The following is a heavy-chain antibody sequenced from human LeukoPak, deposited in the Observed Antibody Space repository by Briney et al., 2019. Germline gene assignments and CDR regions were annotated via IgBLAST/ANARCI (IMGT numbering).Heavy chain of an antibody. CDR3: ARLSTVTTSFDY. Sequence: PSETLSLTCAVSGGSISSYYWSWIRQPAGKGLEWIGRIYTSGTTHYNPSLKSRVTMSVDTPKNQFSLKLSSVTAADTAVYYCARLSTVTTSFDYWGQGTLVTVSS. CDR1: GGSISSYY. J-gene: IGHJ4*02. D-gene: IGHD4-17*01. CDR2: IYTSGTT. V-gene: IGHV4-4*07.